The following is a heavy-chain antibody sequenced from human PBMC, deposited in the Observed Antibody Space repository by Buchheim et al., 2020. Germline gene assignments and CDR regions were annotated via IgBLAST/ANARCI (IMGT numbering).Heavy chain of an antibody. J-gene: IGHJ6*02. D-gene: IGHD3-3*01. CDR1: GYTFTGYY. CDR3: AREGPRGFFGSFSSIYYYGMDV. V-gene: IGHV1-2*04. Sequence: QVQLVQSGAEVKKPGASVKVSCKASGYTFTGYYMHWVRQAPGQGLEWMGWINPNSGGTNYAQKFQGWVTMTRDTSISTAYMELSRLRSDDTAVYYCAREGPRGFFGSFSSIYYYGMDVWGQGTT. CDR2: INPNSGGT.